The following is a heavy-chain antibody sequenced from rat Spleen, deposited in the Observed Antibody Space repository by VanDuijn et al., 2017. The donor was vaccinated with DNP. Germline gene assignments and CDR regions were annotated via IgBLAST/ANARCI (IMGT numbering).Heavy chain of an antibody. CDR1: XXSIXXXSX. V-gene: IGHV3-3*01. D-gene: IGHD3-1*01. CDR2: INKTGNT. J-gene: IGHJ1*01. CDR3: VRSPSYYWYFDF. Sequence: EVQLQESGPGLVKXXQSXXLTCSVXXXSIXXXSXXXWIXXXPGXILEWIGYINKTGNTNSNQSLKRRISITRDTSKKQVFLQVNSVTTEDTATYYCVRSPSYYWYFDFWGPGTMVTVSS.